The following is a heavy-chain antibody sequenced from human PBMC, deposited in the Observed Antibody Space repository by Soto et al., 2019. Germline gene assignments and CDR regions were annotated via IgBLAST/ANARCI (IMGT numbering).Heavy chain of an antibody. CDR1: GGTFSSYT. D-gene: IGHD3-22*01. CDR2: IIPILGIA. V-gene: IGHV1-69*04. J-gene: IGHJ4*02. Sequence: RASVKVSCKTSGGTFSSYTISWVRQAPGQGLEWMGRIIPILGIANYAQKFQGRVTITADKSTSTAYMELSSLRSEDTAVYYCARERGEGYYDSSGYSDWGQGTLVTVSS. CDR3: ARERGEGYYDSSGYSD.